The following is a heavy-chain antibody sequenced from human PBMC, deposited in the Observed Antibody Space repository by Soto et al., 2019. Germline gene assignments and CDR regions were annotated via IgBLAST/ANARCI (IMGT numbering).Heavy chain of an antibody. V-gene: IGHV1-69*01. Sequence: QVQLVQSGAEVKKPGSSVKVSCKASGGTFSSYAISWVRQARGQGLEWMGGIIPIFGTANYAQKFQGRVTITADESTSTAYMELSILRSEDTAVYYCARGLRFLEWPTMGTYYYYGMDVWGQGTTVTVSS. J-gene: IGHJ6*02. D-gene: IGHD3-3*01. CDR3: ARGLRFLEWPTMGTYYYYGMDV. CDR2: IIPIFGTA. CDR1: GGTFSSYA.